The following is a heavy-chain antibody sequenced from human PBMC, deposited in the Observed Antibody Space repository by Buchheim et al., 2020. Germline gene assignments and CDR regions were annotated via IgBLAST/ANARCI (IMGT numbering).Heavy chain of an antibody. CDR3: ARGMNYDFWSGPEYYFDY. V-gene: IGHV3-66*01. CDR2: IYSGGST. Sequence: EVQLVESGGGLVQPGGSLRLSCAASGFTVSSNYMSWVRQAPGKGLEWVSVIYSGGSTYYEDSVKGRFKIPSDNCKNTLYLQMNSLRAEDTAVYYCARGMNYDFWSGPEYYFDYWGQGTL. D-gene: IGHD3-3*01. CDR1: GFTVSSNY. J-gene: IGHJ4*02.